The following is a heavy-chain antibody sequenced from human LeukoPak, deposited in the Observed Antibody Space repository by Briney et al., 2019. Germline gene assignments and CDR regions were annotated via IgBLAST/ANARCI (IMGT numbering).Heavy chain of an antibody. J-gene: IGHJ4*02. D-gene: IGHD6-6*01. CDR1: GFIFSNYA. V-gene: IGHV3-23*01. Sequence: GGSLRLSCAASGFIFSNYAMSWARQASGKGLEGVSAISGRGGSTYYADSVKGRFTISRDNSKNTLYLQMNSLRAEDTAVYYCAKTKSFSSSHFDYWGQGTLVTVSS. CDR3: AKTKSFSSSHFDY. CDR2: ISGRGGST.